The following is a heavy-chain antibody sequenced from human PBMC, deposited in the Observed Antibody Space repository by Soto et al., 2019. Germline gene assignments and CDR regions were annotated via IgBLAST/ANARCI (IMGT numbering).Heavy chain of an antibody. J-gene: IGHJ6*02. CDR3: ARADGDYEDYYYYYGMDV. CDR1: GYTFTSYD. CDR2: MNPNSGNT. V-gene: IGHV1-8*01. Sequence: GASVKVSCKASGYTFTSYDINWVRQATGQGLEWMGWMNPNSGNTGFAQKFQGRVTMTRNTSISTAYMELSSLRSDDTAVYYCARADGDYEDYYYYYGMDVWGQGTTVTVSS. D-gene: IGHD4-17*01.